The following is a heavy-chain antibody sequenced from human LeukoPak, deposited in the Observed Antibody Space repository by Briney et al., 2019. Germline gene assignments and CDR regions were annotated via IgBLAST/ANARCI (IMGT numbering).Heavy chain of an antibody. D-gene: IGHD6-13*01. V-gene: IGHV4-59*08. Sequence: PSETLSLTCTVSGGSISSYYWSWIRQPPGKGLEWIGYIYYSGSTNYNPSLKSRVTISVDTSKNQFSLKLSSVTAADTAVYYCARVRGVAAALLDYWGQGTLVTVSS. CDR3: ARVRGVAAALLDY. CDR2: IYYSGST. CDR1: GGSISSYY. J-gene: IGHJ4*02.